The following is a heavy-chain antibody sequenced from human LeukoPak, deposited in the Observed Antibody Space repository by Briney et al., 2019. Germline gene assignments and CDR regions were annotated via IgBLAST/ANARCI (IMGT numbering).Heavy chain of an antibody. CDR3: ASGGVYCSSTSCSDPYYFDY. V-gene: IGHV3-21*01. J-gene: IGHJ4*02. D-gene: IGHD2-2*01. Sequence: GGSLRLSCAASGFTFSSYSMNWVRQAPGKGLEWVSSISSSSSYIYYADSVKGRFTISRDNAKNSLYLQMNSLRAEDTAVYYCASGGVYCSSTSCSDPYYFDYWGQGTLVTVSS. CDR2: ISSSSSYI. CDR1: GFTFSSYS.